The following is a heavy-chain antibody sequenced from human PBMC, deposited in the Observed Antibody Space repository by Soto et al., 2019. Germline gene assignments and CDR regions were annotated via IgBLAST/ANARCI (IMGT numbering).Heavy chain of an antibody. CDR3: ARGGSFYDASGGDAFDI. Sequence: GGSLRLSCAASGFTFTNYWMHWVRQAPGKGLVWVSLINSDGSDTSYADSVKGRFTTSRDIARNTLYLQMNSLRAEDTAVYYCARGGSFYDASGGDAFDIWGQGTMVTVSS. J-gene: IGHJ3*02. D-gene: IGHD3-22*01. V-gene: IGHV3-74*01. CDR2: INSDGSDT. CDR1: GFTFTNYW.